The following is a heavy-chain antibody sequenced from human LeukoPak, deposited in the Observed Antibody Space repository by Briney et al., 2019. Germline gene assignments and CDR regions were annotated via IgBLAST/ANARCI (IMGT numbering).Heavy chain of an antibody. J-gene: IGHJ6*02. CDR3: TVRGASNDYYYYGMDV. Sequence: ASVTVSFKASGYTFTSYGISWVRPAPGQGLEWMGWISAYNGNTNYAQKLQGRVTMTTDTSTSTAYMELRSLRSDDTAVYYCTVRGASNDYYYYGMDVWGQGTTVTVSS. D-gene: IGHD3-10*01. CDR1: GYTFTSYG. V-gene: IGHV1-18*01. CDR2: ISAYNGNT.